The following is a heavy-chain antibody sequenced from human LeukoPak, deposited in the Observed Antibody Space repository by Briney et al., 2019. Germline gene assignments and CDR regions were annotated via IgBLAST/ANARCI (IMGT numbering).Heavy chain of an antibody. D-gene: IGHD2-15*01. CDR1: GFTFKLYW. J-gene: IGHJ5*02. Sequence: GGSLRLPCAASGFTFKLYWMHWVRHVPGKRPVWVSRINDDGSDTIYADSVRGRFTISRDDAKNTVYLQMNNLRAEDTAVYYCVRGGPSTWSWGQGTLVTVSS. CDR3: VRGGPSTWS. V-gene: IGHV3-74*01. CDR2: INDDGSDT.